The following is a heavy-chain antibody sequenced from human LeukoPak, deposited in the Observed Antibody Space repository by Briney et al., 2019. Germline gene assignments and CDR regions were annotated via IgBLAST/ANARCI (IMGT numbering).Heavy chain of an antibody. CDR3: AREKSEEWLGKYYYYGMDV. V-gene: IGHV4-59*01. CDR1: GGSISSYY. CDR2: IYYSGST. Sequence: SETLSLTCTVSGGSISSYYWSWLRQPPGKGLEWVGYIYYSGSTNYNPSLKSRVTISVDTSKNQFSLKLSSVTAADTAVYYCAREKSEEWLGKYYYYGMDVWGKGTTVTVS. J-gene: IGHJ6*04. D-gene: IGHD6-19*01.